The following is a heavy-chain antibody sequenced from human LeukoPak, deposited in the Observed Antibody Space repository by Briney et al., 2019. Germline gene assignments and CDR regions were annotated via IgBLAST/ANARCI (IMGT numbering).Heavy chain of an antibody. D-gene: IGHD3-3*01. V-gene: IGHV4-59*01. J-gene: IGHJ4*02. CDR1: GGSISNYY. CDR2: MYYSGSA. Sequence: SETLSLTCTVSGGSISNYYWSWIRQPPGKGLEWIGYMYYSGSANYNPSLKSRVTISVDTSKNQFSLKLSSVTAADTAVYYCASSHPLGSNNDYYTPFDYWGQGTLVTVSS. CDR3: ASSHPLGSNNDYYTPFDY.